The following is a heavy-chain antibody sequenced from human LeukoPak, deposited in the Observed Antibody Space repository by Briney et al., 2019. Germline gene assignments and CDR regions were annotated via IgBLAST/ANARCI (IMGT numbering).Heavy chain of an antibody. V-gene: IGHV3-74*01. J-gene: IGHJ5*02. Sequence: PGGSLRLSCAASGFTFSSYWMHWVRQAPGRGLVWVSRINSDGSSTSYADSVKGRFTISRDNAKNTLYLQMNSLRAEDTAVYYCARDYAGTNWFDPWGQGTLVTVSS. CDR1: GFTFSSYW. CDR3: ARDYAGTNWFDP. CDR2: INSDGSST. D-gene: IGHD1-26*01.